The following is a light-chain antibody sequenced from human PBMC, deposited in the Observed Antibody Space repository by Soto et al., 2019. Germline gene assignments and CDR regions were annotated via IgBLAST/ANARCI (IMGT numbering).Light chain of an antibody. Sequence: EIVMTQSPATLSVSPGERATLSCRASQTVSINLAWYQQKPGQGPRLLIYGASTRATGIPARFSGSGSGTEFTLTINSLPPEDFAIYYCHQYTNWPPWTFGQGTKVEIK. CDR2: GAS. J-gene: IGKJ1*01. CDR3: HQYTNWPPWT. CDR1: QTVSIN. V-gene: IGKV3-15*01.